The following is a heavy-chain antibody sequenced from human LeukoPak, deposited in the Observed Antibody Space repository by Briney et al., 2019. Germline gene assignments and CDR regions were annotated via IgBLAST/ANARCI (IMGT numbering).Heavy chain of an antibody. CDR3: ARKRCSSTSCYYQRLDY. CDR2: INHSGST. Sequence: PSETLSLTCAVYGGSFSGYYWSWIRQPPGKGLEWIGEINHSGSTNYNPSLKSRVTISVDTSKNQFSLKLSSVTAADTAVYYCARKRCSSTSCYYQRLDYWGQGTLVTVSS. CDR1: GGSFSGYY. J-gene: IGHJ4*02. V-gene: IGHV4-34*01. D-gene: IGHD2-2*01.